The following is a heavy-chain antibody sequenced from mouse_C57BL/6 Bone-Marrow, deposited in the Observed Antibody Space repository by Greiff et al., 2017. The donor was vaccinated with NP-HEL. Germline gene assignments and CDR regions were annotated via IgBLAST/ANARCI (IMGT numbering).Heavy chain of an antibody. CDR2: IDPSDSYT. V-gene: IGHV1-69*01. CDR3: ARSDGSSYGWYFDV. J-gene: IGHJ1*03. Sequence: QVQLQQPGAELVMPGASVKLSCKASGYTFTSYWMHWVKQRPGQGLEWIGEIDPSDSYTNYNQKFKGKSTLTVDKSSSTAYMQLSSLTSEDSAVYYCARSDGSSYGWYFDVWGTGTTVTVSS. CDR1: GYTFTSYW. D-gene: IGHD1-1*01.